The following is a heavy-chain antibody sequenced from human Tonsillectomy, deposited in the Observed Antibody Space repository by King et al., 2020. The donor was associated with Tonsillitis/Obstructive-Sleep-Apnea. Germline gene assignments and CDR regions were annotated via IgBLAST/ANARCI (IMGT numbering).Heavy chain of an antibody. V-gene: IGHV3-48*03. J-gene: IGHJ4*02. CDR1: GFTFSSYE. D-gene: IGHD6-19*01. CDR3: ARGEYSSGWFFDY. Sequence: VQLVESGGGLVQPGGSLRLSCAASGFTFSSYEMNWVRQAPGRGLEGVSYISSRGSTIYYADSVKGRFTISRDNAKNSLYLQMNSLRAEDTAVYYCARGEYSSGWFFDYWGQGTLVTVSS. CDR2: ISSRGSTI.